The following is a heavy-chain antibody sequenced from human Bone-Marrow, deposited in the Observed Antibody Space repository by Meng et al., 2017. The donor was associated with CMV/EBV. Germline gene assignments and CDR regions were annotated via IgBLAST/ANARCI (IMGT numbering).Heavy chain of an antibody. J-gene: IGHJ6*02. V-gene: IGHV4-39*01. D-gene: IGHD3-3*01. Sequence: SETLSLTCTVSGGSISISNYYWVWIRQPPGKGLEWIGSIYFSGRTYYSPSLKSRVTISVDTSKKQFSLKLTSVTAPDTAVYYCARLPSSAISPPDVWGQGTTVTVSS. CDR3: ARLPSSAISPPDV. CDR1: GGSISISNYY. CDR2: IYFSGRT.